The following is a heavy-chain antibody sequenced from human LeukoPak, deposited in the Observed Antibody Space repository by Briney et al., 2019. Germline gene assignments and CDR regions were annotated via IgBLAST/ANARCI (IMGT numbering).Heavy chain of an antibody. J-gene: IGHJ1*01. V-gene: IGHV1-69*13. CDR1: GGTFSSYA. CDR2: IIPIFGTA. D-gene: IGHD2-2*01. CDR3: ATAEGYCSSTSCSQH. Sequence: ASVKVSCKASGGTFSSYAISWVRQAPGQGLEWMGGIIPIFGTANYAQKFQGRVTITADESTSTAYMELSSLRSEDTAVYYCATAEGYCSSTSCSQHWGQGTLVTVSS.